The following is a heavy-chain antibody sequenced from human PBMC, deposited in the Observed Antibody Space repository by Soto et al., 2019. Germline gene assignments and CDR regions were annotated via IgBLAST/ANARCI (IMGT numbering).Heavy chain of an antibody. CDR3: ARDLGHCSRISCFFDF. CDR2: IYYSGST. CDR1: GGSVSSGSYY. J-gene: IGHJ4*02. Sequence: SETLSLTCTVSGGSVSSGSYYWSWIRQPPGKGLEWIGYIYYSGSTNYNPSLKSRVTISVDTSKNQFSLKLSSVTAADTALYYCARDLGHCSRISCFFDFWGPGTLVTVSS. D-gene: IGHD2-2*01. V-gene: IGHV4-61*01.